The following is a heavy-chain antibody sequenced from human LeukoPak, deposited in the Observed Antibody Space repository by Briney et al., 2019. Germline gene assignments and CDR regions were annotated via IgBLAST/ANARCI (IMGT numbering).Heavy chain of an antibody. D-gene: IGHD5-12*01. CDR3: TRAIRHQLLSDF. Sequence: ASVKVSCKASGYTFVNYDINWMRQAPGQGPEWMGWMNPESGGTGYAQKFQGRVTMTRDNSITTAYMELSGLRLEDTAVYFCTRAIRHQLLSDFWGQGTLVTVSS. V-gene: IGHV1-8*01. CDR1: GYTFVNYD. CDR2: MNPESGGT. J-gene: IGHJ4*02.